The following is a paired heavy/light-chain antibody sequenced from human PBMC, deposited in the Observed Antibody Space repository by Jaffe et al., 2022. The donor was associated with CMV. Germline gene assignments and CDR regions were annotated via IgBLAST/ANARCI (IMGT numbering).Heavy chain of an antibody. V-gene: IGHV1-2*02. J-gene: IGHJ4*01. Sequence: QVQLVQSGAEVKEPGASVKVSCKASAYTFSDYYIHWVRQAPGQGLEWMAWINPYNGDTHYAQKFQGRVTMTRDTSISTAYMELSRLRSDDTAVYYCARDRDRGPYSGYAHWGQGTLVTV. CDR3: ARDRDRGPYSGYAH. CDR2: INPYNGDT. D-gene: IGHD5-12*01. CDR1: AYTFSDYY.
Light chain of an antibody. V-gene: IGLV3-21*04. Sequence: SYVLTQPPSVSVAPGKTAKTTCGGNNIGSKSVHWYQQKPGQAPVLVISYDTDRPSGIPERFSGSNSGNTATLTISRVEAGDEADYYCQVWDSSSDHPVFGGGTKLTVL. CDR3: QVWDSSSDHPV. CDR1: NIGSKS. J-gene: IGLJ3*02. CDR2: YDT.